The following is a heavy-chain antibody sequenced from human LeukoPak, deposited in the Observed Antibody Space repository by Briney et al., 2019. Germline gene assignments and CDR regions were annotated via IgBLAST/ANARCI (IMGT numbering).Heavy chain of an antibody. CDR2: ISGSGGST. J-gene: IGHJ4*02. V-gene: IGHV3-23*01. Sequence: GGSLRLSCAASGFTFTSYAMGWVRQAPGKGLEWVSVISGSGGSTYYADSVKGRFTISRDNSKNTLYLQMNSLRAEDTAVYYCAKDGGGYFDYWGQGTLVTASS. CDR3: AKDGGGYFDY. D-gene: IGHD4-23*01. CDR1: GFTFTSYA.